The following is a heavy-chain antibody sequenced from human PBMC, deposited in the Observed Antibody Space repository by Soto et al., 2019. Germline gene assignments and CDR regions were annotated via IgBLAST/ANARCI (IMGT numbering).Heavy chain of an antibody. CDR1: GYTFTSYA. V-gene: IGHV1-3*01. CDR2: INAGNGNT. CDR3: ARGPSLSIHDY. D-gene: IGHD3-16*01. J-gene: IGHJ4*02. Sequence: APVKVSCKASGYTFTSYAMHWVRQAPGQRLEWMGWINAGNGNTKYSQKFQGRVTITRDTSASTAYMELSSLRSEDTAVYYCARGPSLSIHDYWGQGTLVTVSS.